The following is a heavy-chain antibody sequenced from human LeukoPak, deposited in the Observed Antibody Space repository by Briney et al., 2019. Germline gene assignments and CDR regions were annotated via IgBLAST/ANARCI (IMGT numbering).Heavy chain of an antibody. J-gene: IGHJ6*03. CDR3: ARAKTGYSYGSQYYYMDV. D-gene: IGHD5-18*01. CDR2: INHSGST. Sequence: PSETLSLTCAVYGGSFSGYYWSWIRQPPGKGLEWIGEINHSGSTNYNPSLKSRVTISVDTSKNQFPLKLSSVTAADTAMYYCARAKTGYSYGSQYYYMDVWGKGTTVTVSS. CDR1: GGSFSGYY. V-gene: IGHV4-34*01.